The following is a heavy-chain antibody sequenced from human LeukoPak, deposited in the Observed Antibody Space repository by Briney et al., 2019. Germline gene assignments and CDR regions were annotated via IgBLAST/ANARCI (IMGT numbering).Heavy chain of an antibody. CDR1: GGSFGGYY. D-gene: IGHD3-22*01. J-gene: IGHJ6*03. Sequence: ASETLSLTCAVYGGSFGGYYWSWIRQPPGTGLEWIGEINHSGSTNYNPSLKSRVTISVDTSKNQFSLKLSSVTAADTAVYYCARVRNYYDSSGYFKYYYYYMDVWGKGTTVTVSS. CDR2: INHSGST. V-gene: IGHV4-34*01. CDR3: ARVRNYYDSSGYFKYYYYYMDV.